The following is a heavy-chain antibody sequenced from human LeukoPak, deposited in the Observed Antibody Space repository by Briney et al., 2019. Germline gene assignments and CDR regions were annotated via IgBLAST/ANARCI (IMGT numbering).Heavy chain of an antibody. D-gene: IGHD5-24*01. V-gene: IGHV3-53*05. J-gene: IGHJ4*02. CDR1: GFTVSSNY. Sequence: PGGSLRLSCAASGFTVSSNYMSWVRQAPGKGLEWVSVTYDDGYTYYADSVKGRFTISRDNSKNTLYLQMNSLKAEDTAVYYCARDPRDGYGHVDYWGQGTLVTVSS. CDR3: ARDPRDGYGHVDY. CDR2: TYDDGYT.